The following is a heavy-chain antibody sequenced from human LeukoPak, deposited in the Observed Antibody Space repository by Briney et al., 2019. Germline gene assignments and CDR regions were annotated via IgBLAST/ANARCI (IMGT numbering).Heavy chain of an antibody. CDR3: ARDSPRISDVWS. V-gene: IGHV1-18*01. D-gene: IGHD3-3*02. J-gene: IGHJ4*02. Sequence: ASVKVSYKVSGYPFTSGAFSWVRQAPGQGLEWMGWINPNIDDKHSAPKFQGRVTITADESTNTAYMELSSLRSGDTAIYYCARDSPRISDVWSWGQGTLVTVSP. CDR2: INPNIDDK. CDR1: GYPFTSGA.